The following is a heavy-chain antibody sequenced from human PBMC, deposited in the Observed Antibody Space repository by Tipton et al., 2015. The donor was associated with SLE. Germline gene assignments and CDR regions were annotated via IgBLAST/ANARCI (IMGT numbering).Heavy chain of an antibody. CDR3: ARLQFSSVPFDY. CDR2: IYYSGTT. CDR1: GGSMNTYY. V-gene: IGHV4-59*07. D-gene: IGHD3-22*01. Sequence: TLSLTCTVSGGSMNTYYWSWIRQPPGKGLEWIGYIYYSGTTNYNSSLKSRVTISVDTSKNQFSLKLNSVTAADTAVYYCARLQFSSVPFDYWGQGSLVTVS. J-gene: IGHJ4*02.